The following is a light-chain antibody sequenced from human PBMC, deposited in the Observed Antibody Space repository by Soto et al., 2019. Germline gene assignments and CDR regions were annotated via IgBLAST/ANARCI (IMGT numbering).Light chain of an antibody. CDR2: EVT. CDR1: SSDIGGYNF. Sequence: QSALTQPASVSGSPGQSITISCTGTSSDIGGYNFVSWYQQHPGKAPKLMIYEVTNRPSGVSYRFSGPKSGNTASLTISGHLDEDEADYYCCSYTSSSTLVFGGGPKLTVL. CDR3: CSYTSSSTLV. V-gene: IGLV2-14*01. J-gene: IGLJ2*01.